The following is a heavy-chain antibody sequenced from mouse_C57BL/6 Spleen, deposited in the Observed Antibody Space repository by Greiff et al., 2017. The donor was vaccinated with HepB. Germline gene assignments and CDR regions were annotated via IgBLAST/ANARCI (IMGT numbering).Heavy chain of an antibody. CDR2: ISYDGSN. Sequence: DVQLQESGPGLVKPSQSLSLTCSVTGYSITSGYYWNWIRQFPGNQLEWMGYISYDGSNNYNPSLKNRISITRDTSKNQFFLKLNSVTTEDTATYYCAIDYAMDYWGQGTSVTVAS. J-gene: IGHJ4*01. CDR3: AIDYAMDY. CDR1: GYSITSGYY. V-gene: IGHV3-6*01.